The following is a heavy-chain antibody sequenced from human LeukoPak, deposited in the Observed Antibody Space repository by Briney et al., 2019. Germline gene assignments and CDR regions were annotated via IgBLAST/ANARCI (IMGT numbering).Heavy chain of an antibody. Sequence: PGGSLRLSCAASGFTFSRHWMSWVRQAPGKGLEWVANIKQDGSEKYYVDSVEGRFTISRDSAKNSLYLQMNSLRAEDTAVYYCARGCCSGVSCYSGTFDIWGQGTMVTVSS. V-gene: IGHV3-7*01. CDR3: ARGCCSGVSCYSGTFDI. D-gene: IGHD2-15*01. J-gene: IGHJ3*02. CDR2: IKQDGSEK. CDR1: GFTFSRHW.